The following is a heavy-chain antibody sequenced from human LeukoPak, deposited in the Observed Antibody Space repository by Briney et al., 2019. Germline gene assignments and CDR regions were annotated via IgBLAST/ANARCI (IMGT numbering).Heavy chain of an antibody. CDR1: GFTFSSHG. CDR3: AKDPGRGMTGSKGNWFDP. J-gene: IGHJ5*02. D-gene: IGHD3-9*01. CDR2: ISYNSNYI. V-gene: IGHV3-21*01. Sequence: GGSLRLSCAGSGFTFSSHGMNWVRQAPGKGLEWVSFISYNSNYIFYADSVKGRFTISRDNAKNSLYLQMNSLRAEDTAVYYCAKDPGRGMTGSKGNWFDPWGQGTLVSVSS.